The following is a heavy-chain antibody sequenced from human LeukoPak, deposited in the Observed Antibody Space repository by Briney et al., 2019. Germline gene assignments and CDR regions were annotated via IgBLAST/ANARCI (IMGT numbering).Heavy chain of an antibody. J-gene: IGHJ3*02. V-gene: IGHV3-30*02. D-gene: IGHD6-19*01. CDR2: IQYDGNTI. Sequence: GGSLRLSCVASGFTYSHNGMHWVRRAPGKGLEWVAFIQYDGNTIFYADSVKGRFTISRDNAKNSLYLQMNSLRAEDTAVYYCVRDGGSAWYINGDEAFDIWGQGTMVTVSS. CDR1: GFTYSHNG. CDR3: VRDGGSAWYINGDEAFDI.